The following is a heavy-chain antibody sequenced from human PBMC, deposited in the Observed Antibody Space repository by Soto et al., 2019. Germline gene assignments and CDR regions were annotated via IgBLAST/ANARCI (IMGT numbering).Heavy chain of an antibody. V-gene: IGHV3-30*18. CDR3: AKDAGRFLEWFSRLYHYYYMDV. J-gene: IGHJ6*03. D-gene: IGHD3-3*01. CDR1: GFTFSSYG. Sequence: QVQLVESGGGVVQPGRSLRLSCAASGFTFSSYGMHWVRQAPGKGLEWVAVISYDGSNKYYADSVKGRFTISRDNSKNTLYLQMNSLRAEDTAVYYCAKDAGRFLEWFSRLYHYYYMDVWGKGTTVTVSS. CDR2: ISYDGSNK.